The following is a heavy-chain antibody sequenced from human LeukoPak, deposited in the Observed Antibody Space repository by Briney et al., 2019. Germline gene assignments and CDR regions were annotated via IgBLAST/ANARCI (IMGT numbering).Heavy chain of an antibody. CDR2: INHSGST. Sequence: SEPLSLTCAVYGGSFSGYYWSWIRQPPGKGLEWIGEINHSGSTNYNPSLKSRVTISVDTSKNQFSLKLSSVTAAGTAVYYCARRRITMVRGVIDAFDIWGQGTMVSVSS. CDR1: GGSFSGYY. V-gene: IGHV4-34*01. CDR3: ARRRITMVRGVIDAFDI. D-gene: IGHD3-10*01. J-gene: IGHJ3*02.